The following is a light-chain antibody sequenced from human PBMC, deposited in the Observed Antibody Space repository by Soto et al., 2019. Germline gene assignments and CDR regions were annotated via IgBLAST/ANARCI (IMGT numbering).Light chain of an antibody. CDR2: GDN. CDR3: QSYDSSLRGWV. Sequence: QPVLTQPPSVSGAPGQRVTISCTGSSSSIGADYGVHWYRQLPGTAPKLLIYGDNNRPSGVPDRFSGSKSGTSASLAITGRQAEDEADYYCQSYDSSLRGWVFGGGTKLTVL. CDR1: SSSIGADYG. J-gene: IGLJ3*02. V-gene: IGLV1-40*01.